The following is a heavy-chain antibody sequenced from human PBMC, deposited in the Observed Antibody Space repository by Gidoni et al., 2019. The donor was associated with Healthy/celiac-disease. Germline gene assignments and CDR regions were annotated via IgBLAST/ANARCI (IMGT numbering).Heavy chain of an antibody. CDR1: GSTFCSYS. J-gene: IGHJ4*02. CDR3: ARGAAAVAGTAFDY. Sequence: EVQLVESGGGLVKPGGSLRLSCAASGSTFCSYSMNWVRQAPGKGLEWVSSISSSSSYIYYADSVKGRFTISRDNAKNSLYLQMNSLRAEDTAVYYCARGAAAVAGTAFDYWGQGTLVTVSS. V-gene: IGHV3-21*01. D-gene: IGHD6-19*01. CDR2: ISSSSSYI.